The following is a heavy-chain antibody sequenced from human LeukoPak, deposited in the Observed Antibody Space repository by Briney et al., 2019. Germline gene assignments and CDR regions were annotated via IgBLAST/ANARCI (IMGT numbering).Heavy chain of an antibody. D-gene: IGHD3-10*01. J-gene: IGHJ3*02. CDR3: ARGINYYGHDAFDI. Sequence: SETLSLTCSVSGGSISSSSNYWGWIRQPPGKGLEWIGSIYYSGSTSTYFNPSLKSRVTISVDTSKNQFSLRLSSVTAADTAVYYCARGINYYGHDAFDIWGQGTMVTVSS. CDR1: GGSISSSSNY. V-gene: IGHV4-39*07. CDR2: IYYSGSTST.